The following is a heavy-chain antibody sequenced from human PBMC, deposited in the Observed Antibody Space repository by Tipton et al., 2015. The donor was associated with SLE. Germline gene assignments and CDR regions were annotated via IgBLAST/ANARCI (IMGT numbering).Heavy chain of an antibody. CDR3: ARDLTGSWDGDMYFDY. D-gene: IGHD4-17*01. CDR2: ISSSGSTI. CDR1: GFTFSSYE. V-gene: IGHV3-48*03. J-gene: IGHJ4*02. Sequence: SLRLSCAASGFTFSSYEMNWVRQAPGKGLEWVSYISSSGSTIYYADSVKGRFTISRDNAENSLYLQMNSLRAEDTAVYYCARDLTGSWDGDMYFDYWGQGTLVTVSS.